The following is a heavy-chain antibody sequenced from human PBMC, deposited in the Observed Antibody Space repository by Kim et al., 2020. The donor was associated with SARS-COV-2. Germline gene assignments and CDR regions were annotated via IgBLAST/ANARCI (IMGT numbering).Heavy chain of an antibody. Sequence: ASVKVSCKASGYTFTSYAMNWVRQAPGQGLEWMGWINTNTGNPTYAQGFTGRFVFSLDTSVSTAYLQISSLKAEDTAVYYCAREPSETYYDILTGSNWFDPWGQGTLVTVSS. CDR2: INTNTGNP. D-gene: IGHD3-9*01. CDR3: AREPSETYYDILTGSNWFDP. CDR1: GYTFTSYA. V-gene: IGHV7-4-1*02. J-gene: IGHJ5*02.